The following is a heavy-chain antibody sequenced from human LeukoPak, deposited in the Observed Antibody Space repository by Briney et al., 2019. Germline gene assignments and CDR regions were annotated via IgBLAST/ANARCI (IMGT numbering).Heavy chain of an antibody. CDR1: GFTFNNSA. CDR2: LSGSADGI. V-gene: IGHV3-23*01. J-gene: IGHJ4*02. D-gene: IGHD2-2*01. CDR3: AGGPPGSATFDF. Sequence: GSLILSCAASGFTFNNSAMSWVRQAPGKGLAWVSALSGSADGIYYANSVKGRVTISSDYIQNPLYLQMNSLSADDAAVCYCAGGPPGSATFDFGGRGPLVTVSS.